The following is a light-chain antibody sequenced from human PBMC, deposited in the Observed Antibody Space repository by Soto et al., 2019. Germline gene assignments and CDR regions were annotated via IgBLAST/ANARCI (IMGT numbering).Light chain of an antibody. Sequence: EIEMTQSPATLSVSPGERATLSFRASRNINRKLAWYQQKPGQAPRLLISGASTRATGIPARFSGSGSGTEFTLTISSLQSEDFAVYYCQQYYDYPPLIFGGGTKVEIK. J-gene: IGKJ4*01. V-gene: IGKV3-15*01. CDR2: GAS. CDR1: RNINRK. CDR3: QQYYDYPPLI.